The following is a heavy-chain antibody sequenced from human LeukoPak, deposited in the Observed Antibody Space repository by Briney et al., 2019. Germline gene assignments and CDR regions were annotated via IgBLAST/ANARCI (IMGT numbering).Heavy chain of an antibody. CDR3: ARDTIEGYFWSGYYLPADV. CDR1: GFTFSSYW. J-gene: IGHJ6*04. Sequence: GGSLRLSCAASGFTFSSYWMHWVRQAPGKGLVWVSRINTDGSSTSYADSVKGRFTISRDNAKNTLYLQMNSLRAEDTAVYYCARDTIEGYFWSGYYLPADVWGKGTTVTVSS. V-gene: IGHV3-74*01. CDR2: INTDGSST. D-gene: IGHD3-3*01.